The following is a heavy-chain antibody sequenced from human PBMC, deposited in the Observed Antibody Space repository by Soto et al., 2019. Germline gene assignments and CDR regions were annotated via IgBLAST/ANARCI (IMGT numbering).Heavy chain of an antibody. J-gene: IGHJ5*02. CDR2: IYHSGST. D-gene: IGHD6-13*01. V-gene: IGHV4-30-2*01. CDR3: ARHGYSSTFGPPYDP. Sequence: SETLSLTCAVSGGSISSGGYSWSWIRQPPGKGLEWIGYIYHSGSTYYNPSLKSRVTISVDTSKNQFSLKLSSVTAADTAVYYCARHGYSSTFGPPYDPWGQGTLVTVSS. CDR1: GGSISSGGYS.